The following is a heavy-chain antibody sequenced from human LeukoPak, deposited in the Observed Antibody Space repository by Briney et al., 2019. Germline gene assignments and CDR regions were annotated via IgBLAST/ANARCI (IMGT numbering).Heavy chain of an antibody. CDR3: ARDPSGPNDY. Sequence: PGRSLRLSCAASGFTFSNYGIHWVRQAPGKGLEWVSSISSSSSYIYYVDSVKGRFTISRDNAKNSLYLQMNSLRAEDTAVYYCARDPSGPNDYWGQGTLVTVSS. CDR2: ISSSSSYI. V-gene: IGHV3-21*01. J-gene: IGHJ4*02. D-gene: IGHD1-26*01. CDR1: GFTFSNYG.